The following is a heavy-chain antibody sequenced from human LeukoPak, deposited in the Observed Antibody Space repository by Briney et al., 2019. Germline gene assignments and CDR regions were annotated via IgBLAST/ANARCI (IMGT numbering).Heavy chain of an antibody. CDR2: IYYSGNS. CDR3: AGLGASGNGYLSWFDH. D-gene: IGHD3-22*01. V-gene: IGHV4-59*01. Sequence: MASETLSLTCTVSGGSISTYYWSWIRQPPGKGLEWIGYIYYSGNSNYNPSLKSRVTISVDTSKNQFSLKLSSVTAADTAVYYCAGLGASGNGYLSWFDHWGQGTLVTVSS. J-gene: IGHJ5*02. CDR1: GGSISTYY.